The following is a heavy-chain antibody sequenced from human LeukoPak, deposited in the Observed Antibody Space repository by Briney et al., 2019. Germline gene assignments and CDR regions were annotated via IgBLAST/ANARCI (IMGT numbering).Heavy chain of an antibody. D-gene: IGHD1-26*01. Sequence: GGSLRLSCAASGFSFSSYAMSWVRQAPGKGLEWVSAISGSGGSTYYADSVKGRFTISRDNSKNTLYLQMNSLRAEDTAVYYCGKDRDSGSYQSYWGQGTLVTVSS. CDR3: GKDRDSGSYQSY. J-gene: IGHJ4*02. CDR2: ISGSGGST. CDR1: GFSFSSYA. V-gene: IGHV3-23*01.